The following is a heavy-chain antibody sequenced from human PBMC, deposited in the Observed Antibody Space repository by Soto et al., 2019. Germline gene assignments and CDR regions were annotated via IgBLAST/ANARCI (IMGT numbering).Heavy chain of an antibody. D-gene: IGHD2-21*02. CDR3: ARDRYGGNSDYYYGMGV. J-gene: IGHJ6*02. CDR2: IYYSGST. Sequence: SETLSLTCTVSGGSISSYYWSWIRQPPGKGLEWIGYIYYSGSTNYNPSLKSRVTISVDTSKNQFSLKLSSVTAADTAVYYCARDRYGGNSDYYYGMGVWGQGTTVTVSS. CDR1: GGSISSYY. V-gene: IGHV4-59*12.